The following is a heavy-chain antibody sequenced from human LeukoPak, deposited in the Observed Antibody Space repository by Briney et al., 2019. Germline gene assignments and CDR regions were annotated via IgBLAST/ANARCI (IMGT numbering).Heavy chain of an antibody. J-gene: IGHJ4*02. CDR1: GFSFSNYA. Sequence: GGSLRLSCAASGFSFSNYAMSWVRQTPGKGLEWVSAISGSGGSTYYADSVKGRFTISRDNSKNTLYLQMNSLRAEDTAVYYCAKDLFVLRYFDWLSCFDYWGQGTLVTVSS. CDR3: AKDLFVLRYFDWLSCFDY. D-gene: IGHD3-9*01. CDR2: ISGSGGST. V-gene: IGHV3-23*01.